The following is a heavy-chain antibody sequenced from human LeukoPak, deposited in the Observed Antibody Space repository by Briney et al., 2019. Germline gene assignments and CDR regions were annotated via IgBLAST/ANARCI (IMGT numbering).Heavy chain of an antibody. Sequence: PSETLSLTCTVSGGSISSYYWSWTRQPPGKGLEWIGYIYYSGSTNYNPSLKSRVTISVDTSKNQFSLKLSSVTAADTAVYYCASWSNYYFDYWGQGTLVTVSS. V-gene: IGHV4-59*01. D-gene: IGHD4-11*01. J-gene: IGHJ4*02. CDR1: GGSISSYY. CDR2: IYYSGST. CDR3: ASWSNYYFDY.